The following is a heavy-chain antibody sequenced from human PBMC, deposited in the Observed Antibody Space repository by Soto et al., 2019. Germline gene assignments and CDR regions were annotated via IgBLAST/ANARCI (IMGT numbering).Heavy chain of an antibody. CDR3: AKVEGIVVVPAAIVRYYYYGMDV. D-gene: IGHD2-2*02. Sequence: ESGGGVVQPGRSLRLSCAASGFTFSSYGMHWVRQAPGKGLEWVAVISYDGSNKYYADSVKGRFTISRDNSKNTLYLQMNSLRAEDTAVYYCAKVEGIVVVPAAIVRYYYYGMDVWDQGTTVTVSS. J-gene: IGHJ6*02. CDR1: GFTFSSYG. CDR2: ISYDGSNK. V-gene: IGHV3-30*18.